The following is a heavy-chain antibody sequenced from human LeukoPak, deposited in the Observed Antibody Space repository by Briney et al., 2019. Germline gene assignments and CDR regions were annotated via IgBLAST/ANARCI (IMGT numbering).Heavy chain of an antibody. CDR3: AKESGKFDY. Sequence: GGSLRLSCVASGXSFGESAMHWVRQAPGKGLEWVSLISADGGSAFSADSVKGRFSISRDNSKNSLYLQMDSLRSEDTAMYYCAKESGKFDYWGQGTLVVVSS. CDR2: ISADGGSA. J-gene: IGHJ4*02. V-gene: IGHV3-43*02. CDR1: GXSFGESA.